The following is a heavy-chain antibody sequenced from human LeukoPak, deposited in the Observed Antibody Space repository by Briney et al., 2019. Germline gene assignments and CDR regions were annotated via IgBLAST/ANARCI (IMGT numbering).Heavy chain of an antibody. Sequence: GGPLGLSWQASGLTFGAFWRNWVRLVPGKGQEWVANLSPDGSHRKYVDSVKRRFTVSRDNAKKSLYLQMNGLEAEDTGVYYCAGWSVGNNPWGQGTLVTVSS. CDR2: LSPDGSHR. CDR1: GLTFGAFW. D-gene: IGHD1/OR15-1a*01. V-gene: IGHV3-7*01. CDR3: AGWSVGNNP. J-gene: IGHJ1*01.